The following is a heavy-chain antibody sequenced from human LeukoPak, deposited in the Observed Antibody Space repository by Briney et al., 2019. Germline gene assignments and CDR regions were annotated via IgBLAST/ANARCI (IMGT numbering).Heavy chain of an antibody. V-gene: IGHV3-23*01. CDR1: GFTFSNYA. Sequence: GGSLRLSCAASGFTFSNYAMSWVRQAPGKGLEWVSAISGSGGSTYYADSVKGRFTISRDNSKNTLYLQMNSLRAEDTAVYYCAKTNPDSSGYYYLGFDYWGQGTLVTVSS. CDR3: AKTNPDSSGYYYLGFDY. J-gene: IGHJ4*02. CDR2: ISGSGGST. D-gene: IGHD3-22*01.